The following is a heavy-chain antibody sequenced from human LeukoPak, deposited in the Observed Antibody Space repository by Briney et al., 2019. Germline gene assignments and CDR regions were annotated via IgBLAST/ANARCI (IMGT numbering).Heavy chain of an antibody. CDR3: ARDLEYDSSGYYKEWYFDL. Sequence: KPSETLSLTCSVSGDSITSAGYYWGWIRQPPGKGLEWIGSIYYSANAYYNPSLKSRVTISVDASKYQFSLKLSSVTAADTAVYYCARDLEYDSSGYYKEWYFDLWGRGTLVTVSS. D-gene: IGHD3-22*01. J-gene: IGHJ2*01. V-gene: IGHV4-39*07. CDR2: IYYSANA. CDR1: GDSITSAGYY.